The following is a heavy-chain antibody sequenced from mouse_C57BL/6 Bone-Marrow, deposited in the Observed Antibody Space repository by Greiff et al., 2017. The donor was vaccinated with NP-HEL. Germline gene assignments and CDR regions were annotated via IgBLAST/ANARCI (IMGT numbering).Heavy chain of an antibody. J-gene: IGHJ2*01. CDR3: ARPGGLRRDFDY. CDR2: ISSGSSTI. D-gene: IGHD2-2*01. V-gene: IGHV5-17*01. Sequence: EVQLVESGGGLVKPGGSLKLSCAASGFTFSDYGMHWVRQAPEKGLEWVAYISSGSSTIYYADTGKGRFTISRDNAKNTLFLQMTSLRSEDTAMYYCARPGGLRRDFDYWGQGTTLTVSS. CDR1: GFTFSDYG.